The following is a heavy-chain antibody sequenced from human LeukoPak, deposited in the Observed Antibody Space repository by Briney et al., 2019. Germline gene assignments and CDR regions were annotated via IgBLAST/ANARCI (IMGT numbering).Heavy chain of an antibody. CDR3: ARGLPSFYYDFWSGYSPWYFDL. J-gene: IGHJ2*01. D-gene: IGHD3-3*01. Sequence: VASVKVSCKASGYTFTSYGISWVRQAPGQGLEWMGWISAYNGNTNYAQKLQGRVTMTTDTSTSTAHMELRSLRSDDTAVYYCARGLPSFYYDFWSGYSPWYFDLWGRGTLVTVSS. CDR1: GYTFTSYG. CDR2: ISAYNGNT. V-gene: IGHV1-18*01.